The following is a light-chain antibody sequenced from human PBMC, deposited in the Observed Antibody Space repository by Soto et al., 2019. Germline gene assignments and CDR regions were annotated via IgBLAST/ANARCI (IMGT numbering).Light chain of an antibody. Sequence: EIVLTQSPGTLSLYPGERATLSCRASQSVSSSYLAWYQQKPGQAPRLLIYGASSRATGIPDRFSGSGSGTDFTLTIGRLEPEDFAVYYCQQYGSFPLTFGGGTKVDIK. V-gene: IGKV3-20*01. CDR3: QQYGSFPLT. CDR2: GAS. CDR1: QSVSSSY. J-gene: IGKJ4*01.